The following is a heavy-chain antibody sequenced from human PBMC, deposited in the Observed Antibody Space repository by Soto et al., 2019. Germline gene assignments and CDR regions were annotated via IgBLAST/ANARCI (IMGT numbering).Heavy chain of an antibody. D-gene: IGHD6-13*01. CDR1: GFTFSNFA. CDR3: AKRPQQLVHYYYGMDV. CDR2: ISGSGGST. V-gene: IGHV3-23*01. J-gene: IGHJ6*02. Sequence: GGSLRLSCAASGFTFSNFAMSWVRQDPGKGLEWVSAISGSGGSTYYADSVKGRFTISRDNSKNTLYLQMNSLRAEDTAVYYCAKRPQQLVHYYYGMDVWGQGTTVTVSS.